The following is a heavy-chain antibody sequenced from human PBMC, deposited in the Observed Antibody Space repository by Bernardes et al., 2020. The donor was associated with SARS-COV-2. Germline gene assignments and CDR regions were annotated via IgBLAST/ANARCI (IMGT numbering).Heavy chain of an antibody. Sequence: GGSLRLSCAASGFTLSGYSMNWVRQAPGKGLEWISFINIRSTTMYYADSVKGRFTVSRDNAKNSLYLQMNSLRDEDTAVYYCVRGVELATIWGYWGQGTLVTVSS. CDR1: GFTLSGYS. D-gene: IGHD3-16*01. J-gene: IGHJ4*02. CDR2: INIRSTTM. V-gene: IGHV3-48*02. CDR3: VRGVELATIWGY.